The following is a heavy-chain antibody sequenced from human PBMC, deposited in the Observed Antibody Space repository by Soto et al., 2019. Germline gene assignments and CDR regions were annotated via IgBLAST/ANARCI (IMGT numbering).Heavy chain of an antibody. V-gene: IGHV1-18*01. Sequence: QVQLVQSGAEVKKPGASVKVSCNASGYSFIQYGISWVRQAPGQGLEWMGWINSYSGNTNYAQKFQGRVTRTTDTPKRTAYMELRSLRSDDTAGYYCARDGAYYYGMDVWGQGTTVTVSS. CDR2: INSYSGNT. CDR3: ARDGAYYYGMDV. D-gene: IGHD3-10*01. CDR1: GYSFIQYG. J-gene: IGHJ6*02.